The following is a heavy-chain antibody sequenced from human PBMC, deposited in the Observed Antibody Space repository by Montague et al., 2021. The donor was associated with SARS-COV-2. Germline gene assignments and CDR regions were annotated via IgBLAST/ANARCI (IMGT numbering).Heavy chain of an antibody. J-gene: IGHJ4*02. Sequence: SLRLSCAASGFSFDDYGMTWVRQTPGKGLEWVSGIYWSGGTTNYADSVKGRFTISRDNAKNSLYLQLNSLRAEGTAWYFCARDHAYSNCIDYWGQGILVTVSS. CDR3: ARDHAYSNCIDY. CDR1: GFSFDDYG. V-gene: IGHV3-20*04. CDR2: IYWSGGTT. D-gene: IGHD3-16*01.